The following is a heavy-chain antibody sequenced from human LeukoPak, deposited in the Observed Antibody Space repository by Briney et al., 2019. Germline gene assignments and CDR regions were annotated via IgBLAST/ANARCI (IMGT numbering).Heavy chain of an antibody. CDR3: ARDFPRFGELSAYNGMNV. CDR2: INPNSGGT. V-gene: IGHV1-2*02. CDR1: GYTFTGYY. Sequence: WASVKVSCKASGYTFTGYYMHWVRQAPGQGLEWMGWINPNSGGTNYAQKFQGRVTMTRDTSISTAYMELSRLRSDDTAVYYCARDFPRFGELSAYNGMNVWGQGTTVTVSS. D-gene: IGHD3-10*02. J-gene: IGHJ6*02.